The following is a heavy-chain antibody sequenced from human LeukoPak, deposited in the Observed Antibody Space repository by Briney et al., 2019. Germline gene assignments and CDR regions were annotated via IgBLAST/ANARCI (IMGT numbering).Heavy chain of an antibody. J-gene: IGHJ4*02. CDR1: GFTFSGYD. Sequence: GGSLRLSCAASGFTFSGYDMHWVRQATGNGLEWVSAIGTAGDTYYPGSVKGRFTISRENAKNSLFLQMNSLRAGDTAVYFCARSVTVTTFPYFDYWGQGTLVTVSS. CDR2: IGTAGDT. V-gene: IGHV3-13*04. D-gene: IGHD4-17*01. CDR3: ARSVTVTTFPYFDY.